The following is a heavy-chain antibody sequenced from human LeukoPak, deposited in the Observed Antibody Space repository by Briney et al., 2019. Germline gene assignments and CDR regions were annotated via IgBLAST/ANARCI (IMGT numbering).Heavy chain of an antibody. Sequence: SETLSLTCAVYGGSFSGYYWSWIRQPPGKGLEWIGEINHSGSTNYNPSLKSRVTISVDTSKNQFSLKLSSVTAADTAVYYCARDGGTNEGFDYWGQGTLVTVSS. CDR2: INHSGST. CDR3: ARDGGTNEGFDY. J-gene: IGHJ4*02. CDR1: GGSFSGYY. D-gene: IGHD4-23*01. V-gene: IGHV4-34*01.